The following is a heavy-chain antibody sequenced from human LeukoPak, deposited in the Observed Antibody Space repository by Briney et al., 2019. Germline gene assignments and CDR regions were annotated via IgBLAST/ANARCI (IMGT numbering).Heavy chain of an antibody. CDR3: ARGNPSGYDFGPDNWFDP. CDR2: IYYSGST. CDR1: GGSISSGGYS. D-gene: IGHD3-22*01. J-gene: IGHJ5*02. Sequence: PSETLSLTCTVSGGSISSGGYSWSWIRQHPGKGLEWIGYIYYSGSTYYNPSLKSRVTISVDTSKNQFSLKLSSVTAADTAVYYCARGNPSGYDFGPDNWFDPWGQGTLVTVSS. V-gene: IGHV4-31*03.